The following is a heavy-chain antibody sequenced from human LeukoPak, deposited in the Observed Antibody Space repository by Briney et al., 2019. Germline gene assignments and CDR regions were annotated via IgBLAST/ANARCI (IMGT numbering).Heavy chain of an antibody. V-gene: IGHV1-18*01. CDR3: ARETAEYSYGLN. CDR2: ISAYNGNT. CDR1: GYTFTSYG. D-gene: IGHD5-18*01. Sequence: ASVKVSCKASGYTFTSYGISWVRQAPGQGLEWMGWISAYNGNTNYAQKLQGRVTMTTDTSTSTAYMELSRLRSDDTAVYYCARETAEYSYGLNWGQGTLVTVSS. J-gene: IGHJ4*02.